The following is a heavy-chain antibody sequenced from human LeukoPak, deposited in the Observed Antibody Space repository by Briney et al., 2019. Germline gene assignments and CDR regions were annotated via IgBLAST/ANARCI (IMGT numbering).Heavy chain of an antibody. V-gene: IGHV4-4*07. Sequence: SETLSLTCTVSGGSISSYYWSWIRQPAGKGLEWIGRIYTSGSTNYNPSLKSRVTMSVDTSKNQFSLKLSSVTAADTAVYYGATASTVTADYYYYYMDVWGKGTTVTVSS. D-gene: IGHD4-11*01. CDR3: ATASTVTADYYYYYMDV. CDR2: IYTSGST. J-gene: IGHJ6*03. CDR1: GGSISSYY.